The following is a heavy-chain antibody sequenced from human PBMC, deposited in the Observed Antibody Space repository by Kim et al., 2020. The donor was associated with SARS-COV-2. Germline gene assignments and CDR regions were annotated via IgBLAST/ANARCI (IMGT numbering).Heavy chain of an antibody. Sequence: GGSLRLSCAVSGFTFSNYAMHWVRQAPGKGLEWVAVISSNGNNKYYADSVKGRFTISRDNSKNTLYLQMISLRAEDRAVYYCARVGGAVTGTGEFDYWGQGTLVTVSS. CDR1: GFTFSNYA. CDR3: ARVGGAVTGTGEFDY. D-gene: IGHD6-19*01. J-gene: IGHJ4*02. CDR2: ISSNGNNK. V-gene: IGHV3-30-3*01.